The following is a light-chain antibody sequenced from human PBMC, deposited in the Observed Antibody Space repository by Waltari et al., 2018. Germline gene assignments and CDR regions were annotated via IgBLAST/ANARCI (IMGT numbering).Light chain of an antibody. Sequence: DIQMTQSPFSVSASVGYTVTLTCRASQRISGWLAWYQQKPGKAPKLLIYGVSSLKSGVPSRFSGSGSGTDFNLTINSLQPEDFAAYYCQHAHNYPLTFGGGTKVEI. CDR3: QHAHNYPLT. V-gene: IGKV1-12*01. CDR1: QRISGW. J-gene: IGKJ4*01. CDR2: GVS.